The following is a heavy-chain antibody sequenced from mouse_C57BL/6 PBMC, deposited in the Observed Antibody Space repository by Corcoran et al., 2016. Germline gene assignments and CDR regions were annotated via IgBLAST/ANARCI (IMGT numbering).Heavy chain of an antibody. V-gene: IGHV14-1*01. CDR1: GFNIKDYY. D-gene: IGHD2-4*01. Sequence: EVQLQQSGAELVRPGASVKLSCTASGFNIKDYYMHWVKQRTEQGLGWIGRIDPEDGDTEYAPKFQGKATMTADTSSNTAYLQLSSLTSEDPAVYYCTTYYDCGRWYFDVWGTGTTVTVSS. CDR3: TTYYDCGRWYFDV. CDR2: IDPEDGDT. J-gene: IGHJ1*03.